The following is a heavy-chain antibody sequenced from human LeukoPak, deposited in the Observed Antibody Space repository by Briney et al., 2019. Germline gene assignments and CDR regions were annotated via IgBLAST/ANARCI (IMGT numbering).Heavy chain of an antibody. V-gene: IGHV3-7*01. J-gene: IGHJ4*02. CDR3: ARDIIAVAGTGY. Sequence: GGSLRLSCAASGFTFGNYWMSWVRQAPGKGLEWVANIKQDGSEKYYVDSVKGRFTISRDNAKNSLYLQMNSLRAEDTAVYYCARDIIAVAGTGYWGQGTLVTVSS. D-gene: IGHD6-19*01. CDR2: IKQDGSEK. CDR1: GFTFGNYW.